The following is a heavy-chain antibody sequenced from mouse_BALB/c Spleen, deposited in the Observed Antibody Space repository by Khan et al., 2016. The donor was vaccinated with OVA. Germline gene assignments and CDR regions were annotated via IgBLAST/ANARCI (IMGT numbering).Heavy chain of an antibody. V-gene: IGHV5-6-5*01. D-gene: IGHD2-1*01. J-gene: IGHJ4*01. CDR2: ISSGGST. Sequence: EVELVESGGGLVKPGRSLKLSCAASGFTFSSYAMSWVRQTPEKRLEWVASISSGGSTYYPDSVKGRFTISRDNARNILYLQMSSLRSEDTARYYCARGYGNFVNPHYAMDYWGQGTSVTVSS. CDR3: ARGYGNFVNPHYAMDY. CDR1: GFTFSSYA.